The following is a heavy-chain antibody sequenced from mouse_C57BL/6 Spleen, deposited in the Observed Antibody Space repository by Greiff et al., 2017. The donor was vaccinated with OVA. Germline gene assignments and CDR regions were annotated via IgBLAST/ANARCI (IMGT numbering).Heavy chain of an antibody. CDR1: GFSLTSYG. D-gene: IGHD4-1*02. V-gene: IGHV2-2*01. Sequence: VQLVESGPGLVQPSQSLSITCTASGFSLTSYGVHWVRQSPGKGLEWLGGIWSGGSTASNAAFISRLSISKYKSKSQVFFKMNSLQADDTAIYYCASSTGTSFDYWGQGTTLTVSS. CDR3: ASSTGTSFDY. J-gene: IGHJ2*01. CDR2: IWSGGST.